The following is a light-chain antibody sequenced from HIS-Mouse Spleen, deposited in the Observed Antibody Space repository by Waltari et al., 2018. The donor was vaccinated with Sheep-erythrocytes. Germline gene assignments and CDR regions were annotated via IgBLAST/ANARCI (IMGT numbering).Light chain of an antibody. CDR2: AAS. J-gene: IGKJ4*01. Sequence: DIQMTQSPSSLSASVGDRVTITCRASQSISSYLNWNQQKPGKAPKLLIYAASSLQSGVPSRFSGSGSGTDFTLTISSLQPEDFATYYCQQYNSYSPLTFGGGTKVEIK. CDR3: QQYNSYSPLT. V-gene: IGKV1-39*01. CDR1: QSISSY.